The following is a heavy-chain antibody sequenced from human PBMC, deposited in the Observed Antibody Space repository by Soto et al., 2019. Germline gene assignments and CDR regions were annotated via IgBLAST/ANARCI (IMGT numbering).Heavy chain of an antibody. J-gene: IGHJ5*02. V-gene: IGHV1-69*01. CDR3: ARDGDGDYYDSSGYYYPFDP. CDR2: IIPIFGTA. CDR1: GGTFSSYA. D-gene: IGHD3-22*01. Sequence: QVQLVQSGAEVKKPGSSVKVSCKASGGTFSSYAISWVRQAPGQGLEWMGGIIPIFGTANYAQKFQGRVTITADESKSTAYMELSSLRSEDTAVYYCARDGDGDYYDSSGYYYPFDPWGQGTLVTVSS.